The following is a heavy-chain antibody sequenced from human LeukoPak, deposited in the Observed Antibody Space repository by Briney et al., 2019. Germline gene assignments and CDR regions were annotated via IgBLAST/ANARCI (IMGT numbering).Heavy chain of an antibody. CDR2: IKQDGSEK. D-gene: IGHD3-9*01. V-gene: IGHV3-7*01. J-gene: IGHJ4*02. Sequence: PGGSLRLSCAASGFTFSSYWMSWVRQAPGKGLEWVANIKQDGSEKCYVDSVKGRFTISRDNAKNSLYLQMNSLRAEDTAVYYCARDGRGVLRYFDWLSSKPGFFDYWGQGTLVTVSS. CDR1: GFTFSSYW. CDR3: ARDGRGVLRYFDWLSSKPGFFDY.